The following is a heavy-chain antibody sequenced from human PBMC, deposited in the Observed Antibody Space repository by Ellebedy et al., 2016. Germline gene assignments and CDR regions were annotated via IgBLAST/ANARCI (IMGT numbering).Heavy chain of an antibody. Sequence: GGSLRLSCATSGFSVSGMHWVRQAPGKGLEWVAFIRSDGTTKYYTDSGQGRFTISRDSSKNTLELQMNSVRPEATAVYYCVKGAYPVPTVMAVWGQGTMVTVSS. V-gene: IGHV3-30*02. CDR3: VKGAYPVPTVMAV. D-gene: IGHD3-16*01. J-gene: IGHJ6*02. CDR1: GFSVSG. CDR2: IRSDGTTK.